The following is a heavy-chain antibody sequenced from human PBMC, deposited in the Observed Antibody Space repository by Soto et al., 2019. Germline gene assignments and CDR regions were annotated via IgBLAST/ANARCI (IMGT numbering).Heavy chain of an antibody. J-gene: IGHJ4*02. CDR1: GFTFSDYY. CDR3: ARADYYGPFDY. Sequence: PGGSLRLSCAASGFTFSDYYMSWIRQAPGKGLEWVSYISSSGGTMYYADSVKGRFTISRDNAKNSLYLQMNSLRAEDTAVYYCARADYYGPFDYWGQGTLVTVSS. D-gene: IGHD3-10*01. CDR2: ISSSGGTM. V-gene: IGHV3-11*01.